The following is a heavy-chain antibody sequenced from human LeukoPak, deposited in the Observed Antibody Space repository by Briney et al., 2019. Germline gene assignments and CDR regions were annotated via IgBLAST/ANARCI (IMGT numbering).Heavy chain of an antibody. CDR1: GGSLSGYY. J-gene: IGHJ4*02. Sequence: SETLSLTCAVYGGSLSGYYWSWIRQPPGKGLEWTGEINHSGRSNYNPSLKSRVTISVDTSKNQFSLKLSSVTAADTAVYYCASTLTTVTTFDYWGQGTLVTVSS. D-gene: IGHD4-11*01. CDR2: INHSGRS. CDR3: ASTLTTVTTFDY. V-gene: IGHV4-34*01.